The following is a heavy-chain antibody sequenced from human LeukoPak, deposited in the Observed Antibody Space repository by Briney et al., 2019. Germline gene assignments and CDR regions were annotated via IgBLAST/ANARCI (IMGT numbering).Heavy chain of an antibody. CDR1: GFTFSSYS. V-gene: IGHV3-21*01. J-gene: IGHJ4*02. CDR2: ISSSSSSI. Sequence: GGSLRLSCAASGFTFSSYSMNWVRQAPGKGLEWVSSISSSSSSIYYADSVKGRFTISRDNAKNSLYMQMNSLRAEDTAVYYCAGRATTDFDYWGQGTLVTVSS. CDR3: AGRATTDFDY. D-gene: IGHD1-26*01.